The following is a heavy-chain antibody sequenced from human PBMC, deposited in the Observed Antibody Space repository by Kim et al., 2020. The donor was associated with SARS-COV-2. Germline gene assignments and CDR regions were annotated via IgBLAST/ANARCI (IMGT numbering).Heavy chain of an antibody. J-gene: IGHJ4*02. V-gene: IGHV3-23*01. Sequence: VKGRFTISRDKSKNTLYLQMNSLRAEDTAVYYCAKYQLVNYYDSSGYSDYWGQGTLVTVSS. CDR3: AKYQLVNYYDSSGYSDY. D-gene: IGHD3-22*01.